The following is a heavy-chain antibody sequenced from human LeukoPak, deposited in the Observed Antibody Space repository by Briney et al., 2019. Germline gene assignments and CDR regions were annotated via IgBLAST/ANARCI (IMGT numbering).Heavy chain of an antibody. CDR3: ASPNDYGDMAAFDI. CDR1: GGPIKSSNW. Sequence: SGAPSPPRAVSGGPIKSSNWWSWVRQPPGEGVEWVGEIYHSGSTNYNPSLKSRVTISVDKSKNQFSLKLSSVTAADTAVYYCASPNDYGDMAAFDIWGQGTMVIVSS. CDR2: IYHSGST. J-gene: IGHJ3*02. D-gene: IGHD4-17*01. V-gene: IGHV4-4*02.